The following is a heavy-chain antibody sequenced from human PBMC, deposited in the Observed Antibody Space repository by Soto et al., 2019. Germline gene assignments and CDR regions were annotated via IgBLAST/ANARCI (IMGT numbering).Heavy chain of an antibody. CDR1: GGSFSGYY. V-gene: IGHV4-34*01. CDR3: ASLPPRYYYYYMDV. Sequence: PSETLSLSCAVYGGSFSGYYWSWIRQPPGKGLEWIGEINHSGSTNYNPSLKSRVTISVDTSKNQFSLKLSSVTAADTAVYYCASLPPRYYYYYMDVWGKGTTVTVSS. J-gene: IGHJ6*03. CDR2: INHSGST.